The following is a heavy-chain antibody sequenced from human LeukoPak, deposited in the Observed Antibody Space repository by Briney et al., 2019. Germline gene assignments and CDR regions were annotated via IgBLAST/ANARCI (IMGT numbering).Heavy chain of an antibody. D-gene: IGHD2-21*02. V-gene: IGHV4-59*01. CDR2: IYYSGST. CDR3: AASIVVVTADDAFDI. J-gene: IGHJ3*02. CDR1: GGSISSYY. Sequence: PSETLSLTCTVSGGSISSYYWSWIRQPPGKGLEWIGYIYYSGSTNYNPSLKSRVTISVDTSKNQFSLKLSSVTAADTAVYYCAASIVVVTADDAFDIWGQGTMVTVSS.